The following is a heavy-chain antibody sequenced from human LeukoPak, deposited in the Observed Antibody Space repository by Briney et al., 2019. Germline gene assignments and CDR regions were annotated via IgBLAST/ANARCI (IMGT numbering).Heavy chain of an antibody. J-gene: IGHJ4*02. CDR2: MCHSGST. V-gene: IGHV4-38-2*01. Sequence: SETLSLTCAVSGYSISSGYCWGWIRQPPGKGLEWIGSMCHSGSTYYNPPLKSRVTISVDTSKNQFSLKLSSVTAADTAVYYCAGALGGPYDYVWGTYRYPFDYWGQGTLVTVSS. D-gene: IGHD3-16*02. CDR1: GYSISSGYC. CDR3: AGALGGPYDYVWGTYRYPFDY.